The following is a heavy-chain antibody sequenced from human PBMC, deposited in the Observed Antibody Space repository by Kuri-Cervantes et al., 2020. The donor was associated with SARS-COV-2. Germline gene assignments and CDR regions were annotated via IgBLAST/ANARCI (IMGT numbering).Heavy chain of an antibody. J-gene: IGHJ3*02. V-gene: IGHV3-23*01. Sequence: GGSLRLSCAASGFTFSSYAMSWVRQAPGKGLEWVSAISGSGGSTYYADSVKGRFTISRDNAKNSLYLQMNSLRAEDTAVYYCARLTGTTSSGAFDIWGQGTMVTVSS. CDR3: ARLTGTTSSGAFDI. D-gene: IGHD1-7*01. CDR2: ISGSGGST. CDR1: GFTFSSYA.